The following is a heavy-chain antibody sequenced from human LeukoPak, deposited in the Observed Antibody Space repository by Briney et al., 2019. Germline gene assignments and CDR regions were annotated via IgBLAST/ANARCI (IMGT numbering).Heavy chain of an antibody. Sequence: ASVKVSCKASGYTFTSYYMHWVRQAPGEGHEWMGIINTSGGSTTYTQKFQGRVTMTRDMSTSTVYMDLSSLRSEDTAVYYCARVAAEVVGLPGAIGFGWLRRDYYYMDVWGKGPTLTVSS. V-gene: IGHV1-46*01. CDR3: ARVAAEVVGLPGAIGFGWLRRDYYYMDV. J-gene: IGHJ6*03. D-gene: IGHD2-2*02. CDR1: GYTFTSYY. CDR2: INTSGGST.